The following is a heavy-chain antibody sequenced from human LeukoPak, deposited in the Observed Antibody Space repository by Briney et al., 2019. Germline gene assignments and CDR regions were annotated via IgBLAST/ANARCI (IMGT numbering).Heavy chain of an antibody. V-gene: IGHV3-30-3*01. CDR2: ISYDGSNK. D-gene: IGHD5-18*01. J-gene: IGHJ4*02. CDR3: ARDSRPYSYGYYPDY. CDR1: GFTFSSYA. Sequence: GGSLRLSCAASGFTFSSYAMHWVRQAPGKGLEWVAVISYDGSNKYYADSVKGRFTISRDNSKNTLYLQMNSLRAEDTAVYYCARDSRPYSYGYYPDYWAREPWSPSPQ.